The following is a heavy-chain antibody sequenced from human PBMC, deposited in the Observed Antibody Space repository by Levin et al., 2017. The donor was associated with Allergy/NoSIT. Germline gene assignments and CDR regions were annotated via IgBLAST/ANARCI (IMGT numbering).Heavy chain of an antibody. CDR3: AKSGSIQLWFKVGMDV. Sequence: GGSLRLSCAASGFTFDDYAMHWVRQAPGKGLEWVSGISWNSGSIGYADSVKGGFTISRDNAKNSLYLQMNSLRAEDTALYYCAKSGSIQLWFKVGMDVWGQGTTVTVSS. V-gene: IGHV3-9*01. CDR1: GFTFDDYA. D-gene: IGHD5-18*01. CDR2: ISWNSGSI. J-gene: IGHJ6*02.